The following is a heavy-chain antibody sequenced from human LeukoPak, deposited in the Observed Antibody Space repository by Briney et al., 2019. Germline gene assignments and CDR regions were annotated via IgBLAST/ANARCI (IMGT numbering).Heavy chain of an antibody. D-gene: IGHD6-19*01. CDR1: GFNFDDYA. Sequence: GGSLRLSCAASGFNFDDYAMHWVRQVPGEGLEWVSGINWNGGSTGYADSVKGRFTISRDNAKNSLYLQMNSLRAEDTALYYCARDAPYSSGWYGDGFDYWGQGTLVTVSS. CDR3: ARDAPYSSGWYGDGFDY. V-gene: IGHV3-20*04. J-gene: IGHJ4*02. CDR2: INWNGGST.